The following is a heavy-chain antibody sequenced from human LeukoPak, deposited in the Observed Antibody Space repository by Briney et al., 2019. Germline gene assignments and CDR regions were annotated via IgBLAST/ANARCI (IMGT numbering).Heavy chain of an antibody. CDR3: AREIAAAGAFDP. CDR2: IYYSGST. V-gene: IGHV4-59*01. Sequence: PSETLSLTCTVSGGSISSYYRSWIRQPPGKGLEWIGYIYYSGSTNYNPSLKSRVTISVDTSKNQFSLKLSSVTAADTAVYYCAREIAAAGAFDPWGQGTLVTVSS. CDR1: GGSISSYY. D-gene: IGHD6-13*01. J-gene: IGHJ5*02.